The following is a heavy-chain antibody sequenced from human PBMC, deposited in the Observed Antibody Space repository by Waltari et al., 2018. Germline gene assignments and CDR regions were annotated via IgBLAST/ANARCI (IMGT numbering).Heavy chain of an antibody. CDR2: IVGSGTTT. J-gene: IGHJ4*02. V-gene: IGHV3-23*01. D-gene: IGHD3-22*01. CDR3: AKESSYDSLEN. CDR1: GCAFCNYV. Sequence: EVQLLESGGGLVQPGGFLRVSCAASGCAFCNYVMTWVRQAPGRGLEWVSGIVGSGTTTYYADSVKGRFTISRDNSRNILYLQMNSLRAEDTAIYFCAKESSYDSLENWGLGTLVTVSS.